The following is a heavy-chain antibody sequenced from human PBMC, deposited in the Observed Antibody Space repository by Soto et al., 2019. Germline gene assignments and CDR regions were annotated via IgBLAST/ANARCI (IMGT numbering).Heavy chain of an antibody. V-gene: IGHV3-23*01. J-gene: IGHJ4*02. CDR1: GFTFSSYA. Sequence: GGSLRLSCAASGFTFSSYAMSWVRQAPGKGLEWVSAISGSGGSTYYADSVKGRFTISRDNSKNTLYLQMNSLRAEDTAVYFCATYYGSYYGYFDYWGQGNLVTVSS. CDR2: ISGSGGST. CDR3: ATYYGSYYGYFDY. D-gene: IGHD1-26*01.